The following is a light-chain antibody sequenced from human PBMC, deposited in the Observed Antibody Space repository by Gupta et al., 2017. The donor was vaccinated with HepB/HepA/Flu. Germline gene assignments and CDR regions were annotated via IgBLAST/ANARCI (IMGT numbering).Light chain of an antibody. J-gene: IGKJ5*01. CDR2: LGS. Sequence: DILMTQSPLSLPVTPAEPASISCRSSQNLLHSNGNNFLDWYLQKPGQSPQLLIYLGSNRASGVPDRFSGSGSGTDFTLEISRVEAEDVGIYYCMQTLQTPLTVGQGTRLDIK. CDR3: MQTLQTPLT. CDR1: QNLLHSNGNNF. V-gene: IGKV2-28*01.